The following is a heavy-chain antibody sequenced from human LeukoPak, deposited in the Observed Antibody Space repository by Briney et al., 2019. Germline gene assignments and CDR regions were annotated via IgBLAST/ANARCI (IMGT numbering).Heavy chain of an antibody. D-gene: IGHD2-2*01. CDR2: IYTSGST. J-gene: IGHJ4*02. CDR3: ARSIVVVPAAWIFDY. V-gene: IGHV4-4*07. Sequence: PSETLSLTCTVSGGSISSYYWSWIRQPAGKGLEWIGRIYTSGSTNYNPSLKSRVTMSVDTSKNQFSLKLSSVTAADTAVYYCARSIVVVPAAWIFDYWGQGTLVTVSP. CDR1: GGSISSYY.